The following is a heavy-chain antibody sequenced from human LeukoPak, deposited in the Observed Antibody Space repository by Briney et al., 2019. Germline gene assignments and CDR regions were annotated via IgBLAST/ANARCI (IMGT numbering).Heavy chain of an antibody. CDR3: AKVLIAVAGQYYFDY. Sequence: GGSLRLSCAASGFTFSSYAMRWVRQAPGKGLEWVSAISGSGGSTYYADSVKGRFTISRDNSKNTLYLQMNSLRAEDTAVYYCAKVLIAVAGQYYFDYWGQGTLVTVSS. CDR2: ISGSGGST. J-gene: IGHJ4*02. D-gene: IGHD6-19*01. V-gene: IGHV3-23*01. CDR1: GFTFSSYA.